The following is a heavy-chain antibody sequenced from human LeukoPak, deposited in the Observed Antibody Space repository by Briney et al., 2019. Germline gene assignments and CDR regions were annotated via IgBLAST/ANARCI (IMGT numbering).Heavy chain of an antibody. CDR2: INPSGGST. CDR3: ARDPKYAYYYDSSGAFDI. J-gene: IGHJ3*02. D-gene: IGHD3-22*01. V-gene: IGHV1-46*01. CDR1: GYTFTSYY. Sequence: ASVKVSCKASGYTFTSYYMHWVRQAPGQGLEWMGIINPSGGSTSYAQKLQGRVTMTTDTSTSTAYMELRSLRSDDTAVYYCARDPKYAYYYDSSGAFDIWGQGTMVTVSS.